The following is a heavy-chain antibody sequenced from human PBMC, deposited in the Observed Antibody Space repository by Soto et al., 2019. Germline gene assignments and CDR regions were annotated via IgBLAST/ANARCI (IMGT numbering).Heavy chain of an antibody. V-gene: IGHV1-69*02. D-gene: IGHD2-15*01. CDR1: GGTFSSYT. CDR2: IIPILGIA. CDR3: ARVERLVEGWFDP. Sequence: QVQLVQSGAEVKKPGSSVKVSCKASGGTFSSYTISWVRQAPGQGLEWMGRIIPILGIANYAQKFQGRVTITADKSTSTAYMELSSLRAEDTAVYYCARVERLVEGWFDPWGQGTLVTGSS. J-gene: IGHJ5*02.